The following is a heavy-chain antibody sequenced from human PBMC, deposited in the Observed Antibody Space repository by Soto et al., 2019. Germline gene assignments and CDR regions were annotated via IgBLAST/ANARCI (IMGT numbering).Heavy chain of an antibody. Sequence: GGSLRLSCAASGFTFSSYAMHWVRQAPGKGLEWVAVISYDGSNKYYADSVKGRFTISRDNSKNTLYLQMNSLRAEDTAVYYCARDLPVERIAAAVSAWGGMDVWGQGTTVTVSS. V-gene: IGHV3-30-3*01. J-gene: IGHJ6*02. CDR1: GFTFSSYA. CDR3: ARDLPVERIAAAVSAWGGMDV. CDR2: ISYDGSNK. D-gene: IGHD6-13*01.